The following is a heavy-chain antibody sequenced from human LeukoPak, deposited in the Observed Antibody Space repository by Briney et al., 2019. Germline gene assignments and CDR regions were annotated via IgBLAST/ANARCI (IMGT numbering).Heavy chain of an antibody. J-gene: IGHJ4*02. CDR1: GYTFTGYY. V-gene: IGHV1-2*02. CDR3: ARAVETYYDFWSGYHY. Sequence: VASVKVSCKASGYTFTGYYMHWVRQASGQGLEWMGWINPNSGGTNYAQKFQGRVTMTRDTSISTAYMELSRLRSDDTAVYYCARAVETYYDFWSGYHYWGQGTLVTVSS. CDR2: INPNSGGT. D-gene: IGHD3-3*01.